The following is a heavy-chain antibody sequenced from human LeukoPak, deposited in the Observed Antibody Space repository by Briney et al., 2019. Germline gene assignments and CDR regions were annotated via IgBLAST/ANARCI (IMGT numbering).Heavy chain of an antibody. CDR1: GYTFTAYY. CDR3: ATAVAATRFDY. CDR2: ISPNSGDT. J-gene: IGHJ4*02. D-gene: IGHD2-15*01. V-gene: IGHV1-2*02. Sequence: ASVKVSCKASGYTFTAYYIHWVRQAPGQGLEWMGWISPNSGDTKYAQKFQGRVTMTRDTSITTAYMELSSLRSDDTAVYYCATAVAATRFDYRGQGTLVTVSS.